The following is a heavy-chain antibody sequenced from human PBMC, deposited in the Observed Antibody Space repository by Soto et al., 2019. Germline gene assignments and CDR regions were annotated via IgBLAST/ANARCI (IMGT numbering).Heavy chain of an antibody. V-gene: IGHV3-30*18. CDR1: VFTFSSYG. Sequence: GGSLRLSCAASVFTFSSYGMHWVRQAPGKGLEWVAVISYDGSNKYYADSVKGRFTISRDNSKNTLYLQMNSLRAEDTAVYYCAKDMETDSSGWYKCLDYWGQGTLVTVSS. CDR3: AKDMETDSSGWYKCLDY. CDR2: ISYDGSNK. J-gene: IGHJ4*02. D-gene: IGHD6-19*01.